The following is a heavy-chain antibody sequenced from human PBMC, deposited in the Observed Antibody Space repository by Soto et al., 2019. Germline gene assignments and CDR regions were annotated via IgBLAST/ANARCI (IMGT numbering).Heavy chain of an antibody. V-gene: IGHV3-11*01. D-gene: IGHD3-3*01. Sequence: QVQLVESGGDLVKPGGSLRLSCAASGYTFSDYYMRWIRQAPGKGPEWISYIDTSGTKIYYADSGKGRFTITGDNAQNSLSVEMNRLRDEDTAVYYCASHYDMWSGYLSPVDYWGQGTLVTVSS. CDR2: IDTSGTKI. J-gene: IGHJ4*02. CDR1: GYTFSDYY. CDR3: ASHYDMWSGYLSPVDY.